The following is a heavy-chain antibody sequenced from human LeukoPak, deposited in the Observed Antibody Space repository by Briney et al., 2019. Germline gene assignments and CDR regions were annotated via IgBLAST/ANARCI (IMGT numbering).Heavy chain of an antibody. CDR1: GYSFTSYW. V-gene: IGHV5-51*01. D-gene: IGHD3-22*01. Sequence: GESLKISCKGSGYSFTSYWIGWVRQMPGKGLEWMGIIYPGDSDTRYSPSFQDQVTISADKSISTAYLQWSSLKASDTAMYYCARQGWRTYYYDSSGDDAFDIWGQGTMVTVSS. J-gene: IGHJ3*02. CDR2: IYPGDSDT. CDR3: ARQGWRTYYYDSSGDDAFDI.